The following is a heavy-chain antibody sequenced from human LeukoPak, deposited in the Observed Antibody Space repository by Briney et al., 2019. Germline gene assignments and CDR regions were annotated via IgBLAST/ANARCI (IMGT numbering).Heavy chain of an antibody. V-gene: IGHV3-11*04. CDR1: GFTFSDYY. CDR2: ISSSGSTI. Sequence: GGSLRLSCAASGFTFSDYYMSWLRQAPGKGLEWVSYISSSGSTIYYADSVKGRFTISRDNAKNSLYLQMNSLRAEDTAVYYCAREGYGSGSYYETAFDIWGQGTMVTGSS. CDR3: AREGYGSGSYYETAFDI. J-gene: IGHJ3*02. D-gene: IGHD3-10*01.